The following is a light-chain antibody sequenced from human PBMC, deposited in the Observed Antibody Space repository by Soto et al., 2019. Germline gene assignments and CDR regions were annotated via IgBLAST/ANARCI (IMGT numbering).Light chain of an antibody. CDR3: SSYTSSSTLSV. J-gene: IGLJ1*01. V-gene: IGLV2-14*01. CDR2: DVS. Sequence: QSALTQPASVPGSPGQSITISCTGTSSDVGGYNYVSWYQQHPGKAPKLMIYDVSNRPSGVSNRFSGSKSGNTASLTISGLQAEDEADYYCSSYTSSSTLSVFGTGTKLTVL. CDR1: SSDVGGYNY.